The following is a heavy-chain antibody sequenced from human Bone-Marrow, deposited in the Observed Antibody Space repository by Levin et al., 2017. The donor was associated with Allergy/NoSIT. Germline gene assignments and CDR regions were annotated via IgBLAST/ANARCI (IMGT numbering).Heavy chain of an antibody. Sequence: GGSLRLSCEASGFAFSTYVMYWVRQAPGKGLEWVAAISYDGSDTFYTDSVKGRFTISRDSSNNTLSLQMNSLRLEDTAKYYCAKDGGSYGRKHLGMDVWGQGTTVFVPS. V-gene: IGHV3-30*18. J-gene: IGHJ6*02. CDR2: ISYDGSDT. D-gene: IGHD3-16*01. CDR1: GFAFSTYV. CDR3: AKDGGSYGRKHLGMDV.